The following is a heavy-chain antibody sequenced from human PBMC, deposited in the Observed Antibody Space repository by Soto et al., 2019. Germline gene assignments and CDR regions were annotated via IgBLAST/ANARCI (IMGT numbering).Heavy chain of an antibody. V-gene: IGHV1-8*01. J-gene: IGHJ4*02. CDR2: MNPNRGNT. CDR3: AREHSNSWRFDY. Sequence: QVQLVQSGAEVKKPGASVKVSCKASGYTFTSYDINWVRQATGQGLEWMGWMNPNRGNTGYAQKFQGTVTLTRNTSIITAYRELSSVTSEDTAVYYCAREHSNSWRFDYWGQGTLVTVSS. D-gene: IGHD6-13*01. CDR1: GYTFTSYD.